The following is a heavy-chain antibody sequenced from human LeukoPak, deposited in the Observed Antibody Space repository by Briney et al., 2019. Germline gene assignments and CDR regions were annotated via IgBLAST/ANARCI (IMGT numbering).Heavy chain of an antibody. J-gene: IGHJ4*02. V-gene: IGHV1-18*01. Sequence: ASVKVSCKVSGYTLTELSMHWVRQAPGKGLEWMGWISAYNGNTNYAQKLQGRVTMTTDTSTSTAYMELRSLRSDDTAVYYCARDYSGSYQEAVYWGQGTLVTVSS. CDR2: ISAYNGNT. CDR1: GYTLTELS. D-gene: IGHD1-26*01. CDR3: ARDYSGSYQEAVY.